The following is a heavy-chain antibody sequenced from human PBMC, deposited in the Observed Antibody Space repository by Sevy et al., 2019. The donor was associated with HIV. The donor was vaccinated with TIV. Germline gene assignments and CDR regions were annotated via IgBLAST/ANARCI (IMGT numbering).Heavy chain of an antibody. CDR1: GGTFSSYA. V-gene: IGHV1-69*13. Sequence: ASVKVSCKASGGTFSSYAISWVRQAPGQGLEWMGGIIPIFGRANYAQKFQGRVTITADESTSTAYMELSSLRSEDTAVYYCARAYYYGSGSYYNRQNYYYYGMDVWGQGTTVTVSS. D-gene: IGHD3-10*01. CDR2: IIPIFGRA. J-gene: IGHJ6*02. CDR3: ARAYYYGSGSYYNRQNYYYYGMDV.